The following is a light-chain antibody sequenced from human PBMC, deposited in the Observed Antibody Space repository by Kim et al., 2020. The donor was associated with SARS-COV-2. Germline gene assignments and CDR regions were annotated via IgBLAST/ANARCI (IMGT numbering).Light chain of an antibody. CDR3: SSYTSSSTWV. CDR1: SSDVGGYNY. J-gene: IGLJ3*02. CDR2: DVS. V-gene: IGLV2-14*01. Sequence: QSALTQPASGSGSPGQSITISCTGTSSDVGGYNYVSWYQQHPGKAPKLMIYDVSKRPSGVSNRFSGSKSGNTASLTISGLQAEDEADYYCSSYTSSSTWVFGGGTKVTVL.